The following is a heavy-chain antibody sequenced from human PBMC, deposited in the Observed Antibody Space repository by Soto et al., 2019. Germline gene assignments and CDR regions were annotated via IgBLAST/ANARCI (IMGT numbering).Heavy chain of an antibody. D-gene: IGHD2-15*01. V-gene: IGHV1-69*06. CDR3: ARVESYCSGGSCPHYYGMDV. Sequence: QVQLVQSGAEVKKPGSSVKVSCKASGGTFSSYAISWVRQAPGQGLEWMGGIIPIFGTANYAQKFQGRVTITADKSTSTAYMELSSLRSEDTAVYYCARVESYCSGGSCPHYYGMDVWGQGTTVTVSS. CDR1: GGTFSSYA. J-gene: IGHJ6*02. CDR2: IIPIFGTA.